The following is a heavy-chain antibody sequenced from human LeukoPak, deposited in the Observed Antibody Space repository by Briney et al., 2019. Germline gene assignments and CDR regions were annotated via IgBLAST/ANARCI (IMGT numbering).Heavy chain of an antibody. CDR3: AREALVPARPFDY. J-gene: IGHJ4*02. Sequence: GASVTLSCKASGYTFTSYGISWVRHAPGQGLEWMGWISAYNGNTNYAQKLQGRVTMTTDTSTSTASMELRSLRSDDTAVDYCAREALVPARPFDYWGQGTLVTVSS. CDR2: ISAYNGNT. CDR1: GYTFTSYG. V-gene: IGHV1-18*01. D-gene: IGHD2-2*01.